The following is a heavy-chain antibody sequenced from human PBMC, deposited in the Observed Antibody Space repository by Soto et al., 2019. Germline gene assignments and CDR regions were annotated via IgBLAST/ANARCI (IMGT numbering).Heavy chain of an antibody. CDR3: ARSAEYYYGSGSYYGWFDP. CDR2: IDPSDSYA. CDR1: GYSFTSYW. V-gene: IGHV5-10-1*01. Sequence: PGESLKISCKGSGYSFTSYWISWVRQMPGKGLEWMGRIDPSDSYANYSPSFQGHVTISADKSISTAYLQWSSLKASDTAMYYCARSAEYYYGSGSYYGWFDPWGQGTLVTVSS. D-gene: IGHD3-10*01. J-gene: IGHJ5*02.